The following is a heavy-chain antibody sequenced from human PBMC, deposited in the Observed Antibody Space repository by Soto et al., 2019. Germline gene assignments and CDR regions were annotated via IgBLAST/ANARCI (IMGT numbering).Heavy chain of an antibody. J-gene: IGHJ6*02. CDR1: GDTFTGYF. CDR2: INPNSGDT. Sequence: ASVKVSCKTSGDTFTGYFMHWVRQTPGQGLEWMGWINPNSGDTKYAEKFQGRVTMTRDTSISTAYMELSRLRSDDTAVYYCAREVSAPFYDILTGSYYYYGMDDWGQGILVTVSS. V-gene: IGHV1-2*02. D-gene: IGHD3-9*01. CDR3: AREVSAPFYDILTGSYYYYGMDD.